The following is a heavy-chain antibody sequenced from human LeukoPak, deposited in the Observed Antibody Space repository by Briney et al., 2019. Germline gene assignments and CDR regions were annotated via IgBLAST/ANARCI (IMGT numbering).Heavy chain of an antibody. J-gene: IGHJ4*02. D-gene: IGHD2-15*01. V-gene: IGHV3-30*02. Sequence: PGGSLRLSCAASGFTFSSYGMHWVRQAPGKGLEWVAFIRYDGSNKYYADSVKGRFTISRDNSKNTLYLQMNSLRAEDTAVYYCAKDLVGYCSDGSCARGIDYWGQGTLVTVSS. CDR1: GFTFSSYG. CDR2: IRYDGSNK. CDR3: AKDLVGYCSDGSCARGIDY.